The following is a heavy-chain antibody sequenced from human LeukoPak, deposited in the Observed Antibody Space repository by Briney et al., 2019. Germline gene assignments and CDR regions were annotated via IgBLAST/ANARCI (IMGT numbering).Heavy chain of an antibody. CDR3: ARSSGYSSSGGLNWFDT. J-gene: IGHJ5*02. Sequence: ASETLSLTCTVSGGSISSSSYYWGWMRQPPGKGLEWIGSIYYSGSTYYNPSLKSRVTISVGTSKNQFSLKLSSVTAADTAVYYCARSSGYSSSGGLNWFDTWGQGTLVTVSS. D-gene: IGHD6-13*01. V-gene: IGHV4-39*01. CDR2: IYYSGST. CDR1: GGSISSSSYY.